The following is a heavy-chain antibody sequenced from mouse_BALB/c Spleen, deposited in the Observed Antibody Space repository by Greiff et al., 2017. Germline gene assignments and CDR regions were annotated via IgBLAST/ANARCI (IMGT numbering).Heavy chain of an antibody. CDR2: IYPGDGDT. J-gene: IGHJ2*01. Sequence: VQLQQSGAELARPGASVKLSCKASGYTFTSYWMQWVKQRPGQGLEWIGAIYPGDGDTRYTQKFKGKATLTADKSSSTAYMQLSSLASEDSAVYYCAREGYYGPFDYWGQGTTLTVSS. D-gene: IGHD1-2*01. CDR1: GYTFTSYW. V-gene: IGHV1-87*01. CDR3: AREGYYGPFDY.